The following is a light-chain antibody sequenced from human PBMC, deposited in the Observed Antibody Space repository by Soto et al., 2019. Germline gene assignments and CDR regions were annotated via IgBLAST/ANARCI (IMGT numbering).Light chain of an antibody. CDR3: QQYGSPWT. V-gene: IGKV3-20*01. Sequence: EIVLTQSPGTLSLSPGERVTLSCRANQSVSSSYLAWYQQKPGQAPRLLIYGASSRATGIPDRFSGSGSGTDFTLTISRLEPEDFAVYYCQQYGSPWTFGQGTKVEIK. CDR1: QSVSSSY. J-gene: IGKJ1*01. CDR2: GAS.